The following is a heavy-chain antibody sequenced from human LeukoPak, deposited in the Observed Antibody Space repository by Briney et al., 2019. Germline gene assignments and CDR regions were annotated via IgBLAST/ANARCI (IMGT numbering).Heavy chain of an antibody. CDR2: IALDGSRK. J-gene: IGHJ4*02. CDR3: ARGGHGYHSRGYYYVDIDY. Sequence: GGSLRLSCAASGFTFSHHHIHWVRQAPGKGLEWVTVIALDGSRKIYADSVKGRFTISRDNSKNTVSLQMNSLGVEDTAVYYCARGGHGYHSRGYYYVDIDYWGQGTLVTVSS. D-gene: IGHD3-22*01. V-gene: IGHV3-30*03. CDR1: GFTFSHHH.